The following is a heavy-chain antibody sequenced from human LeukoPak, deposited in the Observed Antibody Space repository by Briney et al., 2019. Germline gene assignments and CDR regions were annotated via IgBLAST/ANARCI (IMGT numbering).Heavy chain of an antibody. CDR2: INPSGGST. CDR1: GYTFTSYY. J-gene: IGHJ4*02. CDR3: ARTEAHCSGGSCYWGYYFDY. Sequence: GASVKVSCKASGYTFTSYYMHWVRQAPGQGLEWMGIINPSGGSTSYAQKFQGRVTMTRDTSTSTVYMELSSLRSEDTAVYYCARTEAHCSGGSCYWGYYFDYWGQGTLVTVSS. V-gene: IGHV1-46*01. D-gene: IGHD2-15*01.